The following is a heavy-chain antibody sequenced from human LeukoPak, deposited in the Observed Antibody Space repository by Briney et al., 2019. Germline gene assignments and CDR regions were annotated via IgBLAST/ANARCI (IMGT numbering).Heavy chain of an antibody. Sequence: SETLSLTCAVSGVSISSSEWWIWVRQPPGQGLEWIGEIHRDGRTRYNPSLKSRVTMSIDYSKNQFSLKVSSVTAADTAIYYCGKTDIYFNPIDYWGPGSLVTVSS. D-gene: IGHD3-9*01. CDR3: GKTDIYFNPIDY. V-gene: IGHV4-4*02. CDR2: IHRDGRT. J-gene: IGHJ4*02. CDR1: GVSISSSEW.